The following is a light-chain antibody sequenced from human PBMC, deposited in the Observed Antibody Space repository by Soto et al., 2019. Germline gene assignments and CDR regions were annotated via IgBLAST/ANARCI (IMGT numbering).Light chain of an antibody. CDR1: QSVDKY. J-gene: IGKJ4*01. CDR3: QQRTNWPLT. CDR2: DAS. V-gene: IGKV3-11*01. Sequence: EIVLTQSPATLSFSPGEGATLSCRASQSVDKYLVWYQQKPGPAPRLLIYDASSRATGIPARFSGSGSGTDFSITITSLEPEDVEVYYCQQRTNWPLTFGGGTKLEIK.